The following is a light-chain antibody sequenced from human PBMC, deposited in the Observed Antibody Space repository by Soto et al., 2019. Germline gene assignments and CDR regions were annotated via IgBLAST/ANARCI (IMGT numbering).Light chain of an antibody. Sequence: DIQMTQSPSSLSASVGDRVTITCRASQGISNYLAWYQQIPGKVPKLLISAASTLQSGVPSRFSGSGSGTDVTLTISSLQPEDVATYYCQKYTNVPAFGGGTKLEIK. V-gene: IGKV1-27*01. CDR3: QKYTNVPA. CDR1: QGISNY. CDR2: AAS. J-gene: IGKJ4*01.